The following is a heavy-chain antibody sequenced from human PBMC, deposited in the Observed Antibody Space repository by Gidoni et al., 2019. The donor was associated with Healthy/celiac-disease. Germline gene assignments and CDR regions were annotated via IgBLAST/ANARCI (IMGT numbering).Heavy chain of an antibody. D-gene: IGHD4-4*01. CDR1: GGSISSSNW. CDR2: IYHSGST. Sequence: QVQLQESGPGLVKPSGTLSLTCAVSGGSISSSNWWSWVRQPPGKGLEWIGEIYHSGSTNYNPSLTSRVTISVDKSKNQFSLKLSSVTAADTAVYYCARDIGDYSNYGTLDYYYYGMDVWGQGTTVTVSS. CDR3: ARDIGDYSNYGTLDYYYYGMDV. J-gene: IGHJ6*02. V-gene: IGHV4-4*02.